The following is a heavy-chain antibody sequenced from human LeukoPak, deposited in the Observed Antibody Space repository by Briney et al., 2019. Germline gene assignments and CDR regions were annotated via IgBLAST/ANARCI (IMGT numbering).Heavy chain of an antibody. CDR3: ARETSSGWYPAGAFDI. Sequence: GGSLRLSCAASGFTVSSNYMSWVCQAPGKGLEWVSVIYSGGSTYYADSVKGRFTISRDNSKNTLYLQMNSLRAEDTAVYYCARETSSGWYPAGAFDIWGQGTMVTVSS. D-gene: IGHD6-19*01. J-gene: IGHJ3*02. CDR1: GFTVSSNY. CDR2: IYSGGST. V-gene: IGHV3-53*01.